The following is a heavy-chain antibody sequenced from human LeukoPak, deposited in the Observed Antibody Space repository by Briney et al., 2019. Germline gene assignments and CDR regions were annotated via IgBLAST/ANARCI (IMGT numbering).Heavy chain of an antibody. CDR1: GFTFSSYA. J-gene: IGHJ4*02. CDR2: ISYDGSNK. Sequence: GGSLRLSCAASGFTFSSYAMHWVRQAPGKGLEWVAVISYDGSNKYYADSVKGRFTISRDNSKNTLYLQMNSLRAEDTAVYYCARDGDYGGNTGRLFDYWGQGTLVTVSS. D-gene: IGHD4-23*01. V-gene: IGHV3-30-3*01. CDR3: ARDGDYGGNTGRLFDY.